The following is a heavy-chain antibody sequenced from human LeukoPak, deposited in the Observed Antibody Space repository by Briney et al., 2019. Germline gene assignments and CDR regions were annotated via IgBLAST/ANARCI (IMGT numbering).Heavy chain of an antibody. D-gene: IGHD6-25*01. V-gene: IGHV1-8*03. CDR2: MNPKRGDT. J-gene: IGHJ5*01. Sequence: GASVKVSCKASGYDFNFYDINWVRQAPGKGLEWMGWMNPKRGDTGYAQSFQGRLTITRDMSTSTSYMELNRLTSEDTAVYYCVRVADGCSSGWFDSWGQGTLVTVSS. CDR3: VRVADGCSSGWFDS. CDR1: GYDFNFYD.